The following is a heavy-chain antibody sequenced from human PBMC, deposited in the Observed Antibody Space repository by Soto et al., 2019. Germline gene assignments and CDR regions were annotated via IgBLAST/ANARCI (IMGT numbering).Heavy chain of an antibody. CDR2: ISSSSSYT. CDR1: GFTFSDYY. D-gene: IGHD1-1*01. Sequence: QVQLVESGGGLVKPGGSLRLSCAASGFTFSDYYMSWIRQAPGKGLEWVSYISSSSSYTNYADSVKGRFTISRDNAKNSLYRQMNSLRAEDTAVYYCARDFLKDGTRYYSYGMDVWGQGTTVTVSS. J-gene: IGHJ6*02. V-gene: IGHV3-11*06. CDR3: ARDFLKDGTRYYSYGMDV.